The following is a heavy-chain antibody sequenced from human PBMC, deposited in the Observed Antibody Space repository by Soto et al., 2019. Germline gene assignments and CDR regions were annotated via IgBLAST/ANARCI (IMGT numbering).Heavy chain of an antibody. V-gene: IGHV1-69*08. CDR1: GGTFSPYT. Sequence: QVQLVQSGAEVKKPGSSAKVSCKASGGTFSPYTINWVRQAPGQGLEWMGRIIPFHGVTNYAQKFQARVTITADKSTSTAYMELSGLRFEDTGMYYCTRDWEITVSTWSFGGFWGRGTLVTVSS. CDR3: TRDWEITVSTWSFGGF. D-gene: IGHD3-10*01. CDR2: IIPFHGVT. J-gene: IGHJ4*02.